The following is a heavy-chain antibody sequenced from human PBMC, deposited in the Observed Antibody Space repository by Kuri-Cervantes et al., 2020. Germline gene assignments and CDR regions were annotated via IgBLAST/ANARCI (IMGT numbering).Heavy chain of an antibody. CDR3: AIRVAGTFDY. D-gene: IGHD6-19*01. V-gene: IGHV4-39*01. Sequence: ESLKISCAVSGASISSSIYYWGWIRQHPGKGLEWSGSRYYNRSTYYNPSRKSRVTISVYTSKNQFYLKRSSVTAADTAVYDGAIRVAGTFDYWGQGTLVTVSS. J-gene: IGHJ4*02. CDR2: RYYNRST. CDR1: GASISSSIYY.